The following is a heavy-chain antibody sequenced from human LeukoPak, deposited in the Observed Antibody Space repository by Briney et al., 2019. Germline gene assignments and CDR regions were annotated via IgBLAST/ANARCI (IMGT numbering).Heavy chain of an antibody. CDR3: ARARDPYYYYYMDV. D-gene: IGHD2-21*02. Sequence: PGGSLRLSCAASGFTFSSYSMNWVRQAPGKGLEWVSYISSSSSTIYYADSVKGRFTISRDNAKNSLYLQMSSLRAEDTAVYYCARARDPYYYYYMDVWGKGTTVTVSS. CDR1: GFTFSSYS. CDR2: ISSSSSTI. J-gene: IGHJ6*03. V-gene: IGHV3-48*01.